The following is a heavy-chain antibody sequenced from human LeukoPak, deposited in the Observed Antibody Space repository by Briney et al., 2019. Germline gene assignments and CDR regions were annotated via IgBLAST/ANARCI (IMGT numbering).Heavy chain of an antibody. CDR1: GFTFSNYA. CDR2: MSGSGVYT. CDR3: GKGLNRDYSGIGDH. D-gene: IGHD5-12*01. V-gene: IGHV3-23*01. Sequence: PGGSLRLSCAASGFTFSNYAMSWVRQAPGKGLEWVSSMSGSGVYTYYADSVRGRFTISRDNSENKLYLQANSLRAEHTAVYYCGKGLNRDYSGIGDHWGQGTLVTVSS. J-gene: IGHJ4*02.